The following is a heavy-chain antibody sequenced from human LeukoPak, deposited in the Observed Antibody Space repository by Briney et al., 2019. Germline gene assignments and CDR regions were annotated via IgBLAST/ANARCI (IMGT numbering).Heavy chain of an antibody. V-gene: IGHV1-46*01. D-gene: IGHD1-26*01. CDR2: INPSGGST. Sequence: ASVKVPCKASGYTFTSYYMHWVRQAPGQGLEWMGIINPSGGSTSYAQKFQGRVTMTRDMSTSTVYMELSSLRSEDTAVYYCAREVGRYSGSYGGYFQHWGQGTLVTVSS. J-gene: IGHJ1*01. CDR1: GYTFTSYY. CDR3: AREVGRYSGSYGGYFQH.